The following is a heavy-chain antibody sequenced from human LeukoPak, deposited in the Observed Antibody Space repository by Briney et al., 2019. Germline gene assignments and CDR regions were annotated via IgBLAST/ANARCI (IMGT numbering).Heavy chain of an antibody. CDR2: IYYSGST. CDR3: ASRSSIWSGYQDTLYYFDS. Sequence: SETLSLTCTVSGGSISSFYWSWIRQPPGKRLEWIGHIYYSGSTNYNPSLKSRVTISVDTSKNQFSLKLSSVTAADTAVYYCASRSSIWSGYQDTLYYFDSWGQGTLVTVSS. CDR1: GGSISSFY. J-gene: IGHJ4*02. D-gene: IGHD3-3*01. V-gene: IGHV4-59*01.